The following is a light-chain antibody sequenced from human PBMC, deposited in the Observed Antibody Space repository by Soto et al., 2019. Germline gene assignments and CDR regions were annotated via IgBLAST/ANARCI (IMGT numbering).Light chain of an antibody. CDR3: SSYTGSSTYV. CDR1: SSDVGGYNY. CDR2: DVS. V-gene: IGLV2-14*01. J-gene: IGLJ1*01. Sequence: QSVLTQPASVSGSPGQSITISCTGTSSDVGGYNYVSWYQRHPGKAPTLMIYDVSNRPSGISNRFSGSKSGNTASLTISGLQAEDEADYYCSSYTGSSTYVFGTGTKVTVL.